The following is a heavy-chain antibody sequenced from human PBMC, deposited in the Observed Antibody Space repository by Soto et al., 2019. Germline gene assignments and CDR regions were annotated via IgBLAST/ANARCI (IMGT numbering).Heavy chain of an antibody. CDR2: IIPIFGTA. Sequence: SVKVSCKASGGTFSSYAISWVRQAPGQGLEWMGGIIPIFGTANYAQKFQGRVTITADESTSTAYMELSSLRSEDTAVYYCATVGYSSGWYPYYYYGMDVWGQGTTVTVSS. CDR3: ATVGYSSGWYPYYYYGMDV. V-gene: IGHV1-69*13. J-gene: IGHJ6*02. CDR1: GGTFSSYA. D-gene: IGHD6-19*01.